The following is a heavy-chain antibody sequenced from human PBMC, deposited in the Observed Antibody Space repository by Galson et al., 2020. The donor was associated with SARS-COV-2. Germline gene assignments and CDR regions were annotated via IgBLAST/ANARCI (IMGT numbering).Heavy chain of an antibody. J-gene: IGHJ4*02. CDR1: GYRFTDFY. Sequence: ASVKVSCKASGYRFTDFYIHWVRQAPGHGLEWMGWVNPISGRTNYEQKFQGRVTMTRDTSITTAYMDLSRLTCDDPAVYYCGRVPLFYFGSGSYSDYWGQGTLVTVSS. V-gene: IGHV1-2*02. CDR3: GRVPLFYFGSGSYSDY. D-gene: IGHD3-10*01. CDR2: VNPISGRT.